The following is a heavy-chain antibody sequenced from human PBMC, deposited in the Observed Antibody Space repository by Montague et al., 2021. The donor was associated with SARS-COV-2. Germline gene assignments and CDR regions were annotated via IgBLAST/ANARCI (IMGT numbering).Heavy chain of an antibody. CDR1: VFSFKNYG. CDR3: ARETPVAGTNFYGMDV. J-gene: IGHJ6*02. CDR2: IGPPCYT. V-gene: IGHV3-13*01. D-gene: IGHD6-19*01. Sequence: SLRLSCAASVFSFKNYGIHWVRQATGKGLEWVSAIGPPCYTYYAXXVDGRFSISREDAKNSLYLQMDSLRAEDTAVYYCARETPVAGTNFYGMDVWGLGTTVTVSS.